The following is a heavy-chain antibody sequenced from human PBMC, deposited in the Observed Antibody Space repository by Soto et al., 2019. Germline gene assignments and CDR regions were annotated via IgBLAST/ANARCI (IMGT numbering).Heavy chain of an antibody. CDR3: ARCAYGSYTFGIDV. V-gene: IGHV4-4*02. CDR2: IHYSGNT. CDR1: GVSISSSHW. Sequence: QVQLQESGPGLVKSSGTLSLTCAVSGVSISSSHWWTWVRQPPGKGLEWIGDIHYSGNTNYNPPLVGRITISADKSRIQFSLIRSSVTAADTAVYYCARCAYGSYTFGIDVWGQGTTVTVSS. D-gene: IGHD3-3*01. J-gene: IGHJ6*02.